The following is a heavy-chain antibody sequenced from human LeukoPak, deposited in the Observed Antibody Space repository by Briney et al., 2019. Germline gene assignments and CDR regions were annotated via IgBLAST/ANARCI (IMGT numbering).Heavy chain of an antibody. V-gene: IGHV4-4*09. J-gene: IGHJ1*01. Sequence: PSETLSLSCNVSGDSVSSGYWTWIRQSPAKGLEWIGFIYDNGVTDYNPSLKSRLIISLDTSKNQFSLTLRSVSAADSAIYYCAGRGHRYSRDWGQGILVTVSS. CDR1: GDSVSSGY. CDR2: IYDNGVT. CDR3: AGRGHRYSRD. D-gene: IGHD2-15*01.